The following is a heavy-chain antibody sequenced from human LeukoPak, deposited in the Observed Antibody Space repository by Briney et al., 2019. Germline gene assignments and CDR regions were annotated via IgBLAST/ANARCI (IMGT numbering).Heavy chain of an antibody. J-gene: IGHJ4*02. CDR2: ICYSGNT. CDR3: ARNDILTGYCFDY. V-gene: IGHV4-31*03. CDR1: GDSIISGGYC. D-gene: IGHD3-9*01. Sequence: SETLSLTCTVSGDSIISGGYCWSWIRQHPGKGLEWIGYICYSGNTYYNPSLKSRVTISIDTSKNHFSLRLSSVTAADTAMYYCARNDILTGYCFDYWGQGTLVTVSS.